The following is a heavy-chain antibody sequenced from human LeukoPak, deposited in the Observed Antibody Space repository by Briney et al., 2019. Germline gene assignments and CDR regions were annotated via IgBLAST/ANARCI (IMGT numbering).Heavy chain of an antibody. Sequence: GGSLRLSCAASGFTFTNYAMSWVRQAPGKGLEWVSTISGSGGSTYYADSVKGRLAISRDNSKNTLYLQMNSLRAEDTAVYYCAKLGPGGYCSSTSCYGWSDYWGQGTLVTVSS. CDR3: AKLGPGGYCSSTSCYGWSDY. CDR2: ISGSGGST. CDR1: GFTFTNYA. V-gene: IGHV3-23*01. J-gene: IGHJ4*02. D-gene: IGHD2-2*01.